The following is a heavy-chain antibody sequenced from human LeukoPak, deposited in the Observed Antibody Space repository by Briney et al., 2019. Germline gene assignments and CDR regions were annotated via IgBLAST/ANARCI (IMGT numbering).Heavy chain of an antibody. Sequence: PSETLSLTCAVYGGSFSGYYWSWIRQPPGKGLEWIGEINHSGSTNYNPSLKSRVTISVDTSKNQFSLKLSSVTAADTAVYYCAIGHKSFVVRFLDYYYMDVWGKGTTVTVSS. D-gene: IGHD3-3*01. V-gene: IGHV4-34*01. CDR1: GGSFSGYY. J-gene: IGHJ6*03. CDR3: AIGHKSFVVRFLDYYYMDV. CDR2: INHSGST.